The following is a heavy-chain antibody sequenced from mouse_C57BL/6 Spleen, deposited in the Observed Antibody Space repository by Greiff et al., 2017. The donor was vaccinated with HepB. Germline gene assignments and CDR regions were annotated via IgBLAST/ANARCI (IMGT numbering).Heavy chain of an antibody. Sequence: QVQLQQSGAELVRPGASVKLSCKASGYTFTDYYINWVKQRPGQGLEWIARIYPGSGNTYYNEKFKGKATLTAEKSSSTAYMQLSSLTSEDSAVYFCARSPLYGNYGAMDYWGQGTSVTVSS. V-gene: IGHV1-76*01. J-gene: IGHJ4*01. CDR3: ARSPLYGNYGAMDY. D-gene: IGHD2-1*01. CDR1: GYTFTDYY. CDR2: IYPGSGNT.